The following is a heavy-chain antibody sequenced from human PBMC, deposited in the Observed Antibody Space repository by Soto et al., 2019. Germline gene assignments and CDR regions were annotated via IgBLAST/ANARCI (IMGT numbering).Heavy chain of an antibody. CDR2: IGGTGGFVT. J-gene: IGHJ6*02. CDR1: GVSGFTXXXYA. D-gene: IGHD2-2*01. V-gene: IGHV3-23*01. Sequence: GGSLRLSGAASGVSGFTXXXYAMSWFRQAPGKGLGWVSTIGGTGGFVTYYAASVKGRFTIARDNSKNTLYLQMNSLRAEDTAVYYCARDRRVVVPAAKGXYYYGMDVWGQGTTVTVSS. CDR3: ARDRRVVVPAAKGXYYYGMDV.